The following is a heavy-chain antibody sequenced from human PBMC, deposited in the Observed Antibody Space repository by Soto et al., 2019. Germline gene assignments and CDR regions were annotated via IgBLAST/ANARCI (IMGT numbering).Heavy chain of an antibody. CDR2: ITGSGGST. CDR1: GFTFSSYA. D-gene: IGHD6-19*01. CDR3: AKGRKQWLAPTYFDY. V-gene: IGHV3-23*01. Sequence: EVQLLESGGGLVQPGGSLRLSCAASGFTFSSYAMSWVRQAPGKGLEWVSGITGSGGSTYYADSVKGRFTISRDNSKNTLDLQMNSLRAEYAAGYYCAKGRKQWLAPTYFDYWGQGTLVTVSS. J-gene: IGHJ4*02.